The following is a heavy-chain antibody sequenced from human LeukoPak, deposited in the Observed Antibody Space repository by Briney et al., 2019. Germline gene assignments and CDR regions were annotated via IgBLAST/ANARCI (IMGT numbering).Heavy chain of an antibody. Sequence: SVKVSCKASGGTFSSYAISWVRQTPGQGLEWMGGIIPIFGTANYAQKFQGRVTITADESTSTAYMELRSLRSDDTAVYYCAREYSTNGWFDPWGQGTLVTVSS. J-gene: IGHJ5*02. CDR1: GGTFSSYA. CDR3: AREYSTNGWFDP. CDR2: IIPIFGTA. D-gene: IGHD2-8*01. V-gene: IGHV1-69*13.